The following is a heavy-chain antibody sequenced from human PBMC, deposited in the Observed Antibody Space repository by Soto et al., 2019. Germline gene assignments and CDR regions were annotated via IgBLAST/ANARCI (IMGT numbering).Heavy chain of an antibody. CDR2: IYYSGST. V-gene: IGHV4-39*01. CDR1: GGSIGSSGYY. J-gene: IGHJ4*02. D-gene: IGHD3-10*01. Sequence: SETLSLTCAVSGGSIGSSGYYWGWIRQPPGKGLEWIGSIYYSGSTYYNTSLKSRVTISVDTSKNQFSLKLNSVTAADTAIYYCATYGSGGYYYFDYWGQGTLVTVSS. CDR3: ATYGSGGYYYFDY.